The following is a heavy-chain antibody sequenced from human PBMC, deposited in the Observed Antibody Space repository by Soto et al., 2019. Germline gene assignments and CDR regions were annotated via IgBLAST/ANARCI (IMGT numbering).Heavy chain of an antibody. V-gene: IGHV1-69*01. CDR3: ARDPYYYDSSGYYTDY. Sequence: QMQLVQSGAEVKKPGSSVKVSCKASGGTFSSYAISWVRQAPGQGLEWMGGIIPIFGTANYAQKFQGRVTITADESTSTAYMELSSLRSEDTAVYYCARDPYYYDSSGYYTDYWGQGTLVTVSS. CDR1: GGTFSSYA. J-gene: IGHJ4*02. CDR2: IIPIFGTA. D-gene: IGHD3-22*01.